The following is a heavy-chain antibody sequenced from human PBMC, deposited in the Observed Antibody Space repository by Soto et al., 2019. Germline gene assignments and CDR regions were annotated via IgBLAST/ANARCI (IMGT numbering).Heavy chain of an antibody. CDR3: ARSQRGRTAFSFDY. V-gene: IGHV4-59*01. CDR2: IYYSGST. J-gene: IGHJ4*02. CDR1: GGSIRPYY. D-gene: IGHD3-16*01. Sequence: SETLSLTCTVSGGSIRPYYWSWIRQSPGKGLEWIGYIYYSGSTNYNPSLESRVTISVDMSKNQFSLKLASVTAADKAVYFCARSQRGRTAFSFDYWGQGALVTVSS.